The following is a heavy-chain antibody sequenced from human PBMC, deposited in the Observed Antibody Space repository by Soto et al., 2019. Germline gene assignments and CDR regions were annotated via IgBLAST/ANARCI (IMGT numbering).Heavy chain of an antibody. Sequence: QVQLVESGGGVVQPGRSLRLSCEASGFTFSSYGMHWVRQAPGKGLEWVAVISYDGANKYYADSVKGRFTISRDNSKSTLYLQRNSLRAEDTAVFYCAKDPALYCSTISCLNWFDPWGQGTLVTVSS. V-gene: IGHV3-30*18. D-gene: IGHD2-2*01. CDR2: ISYDGANK. J-gene: IGHJ5*02. CDR3: AKDPALYCSTISCLNWFDP. CDR1: GFTFSSYG.